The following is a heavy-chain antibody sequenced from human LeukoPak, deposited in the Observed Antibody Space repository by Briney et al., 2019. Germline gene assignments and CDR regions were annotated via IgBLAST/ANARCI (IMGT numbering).Heavy chain of an antibody. CDR1: GFTFSSYA. D-gene: IGHD6-13*01. Sequence: PGGSLRLSCAASGFTFSSYAMSWVRQAPGKGLEWVSAISGSGDSTSYADSMKGRFTISRDNSKNTLFVQMNSLRAEDTAVYYCAKDVYISSPYYFDYWGQGTLVTVSS. J-gene: IGHJ4*02. CDR2: ISGSGDST. CDR3: AKDVYISSPYYFDY. V-gene: IGHV3-23*01.